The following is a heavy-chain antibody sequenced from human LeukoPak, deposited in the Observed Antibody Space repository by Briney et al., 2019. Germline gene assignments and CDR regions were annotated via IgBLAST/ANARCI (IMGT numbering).Heavy chain of an antibody. Sequence: SETLSLTCTVSGGSISSSSYYWGWIRQPPGKGLEWIGSIYYSGSTYYNPSLKSRVTISVDTSKNRFSLKLSSVTAADTAVYYCAREVWGTAMAEVDYWGQGTLVTVSS. V-gene: IGHV4-39*02. J-gene: IGHJ4*02. D-gene: IGHD5-18*01. CDR1: GGSISSSSYY. CDR3: AREVWGTAMAEVDY. CDR2: IYYSGST.